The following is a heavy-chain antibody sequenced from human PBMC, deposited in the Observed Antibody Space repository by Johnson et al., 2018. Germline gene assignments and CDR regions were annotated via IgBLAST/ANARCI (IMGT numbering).Heavy chain of an antibody. D-gene: IGHD3-10*01. V-gene: IGHV3-53*01. Sequence: VQLVESGGGLIQXGGSLRLXCAASGFTVSSNYMSWVRQAPGKGLEWVSVIYSGGSTYYADAGKGRFTISRDNSKNTLYLQMNSLRAEETAVYYWARDVGDGDSYVMDVWGQGTTVTVSS. J-gene: IGHJ6*02. CDR2: IYSGGST. CDR1: GFTVSSNY. CDR3: ARDVGDGDSYVMDV.